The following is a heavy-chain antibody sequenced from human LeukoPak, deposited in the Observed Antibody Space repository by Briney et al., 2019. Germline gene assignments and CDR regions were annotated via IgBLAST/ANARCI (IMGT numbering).Heavy chain of an antibody. CDR2: IYSGGGT. Sequence: PGESLRLSCAASGFTVSSNYMSWVRQARGKGLEWVSVIYSGGGTYYADSVKGRFTISRDNSNNTLYLQMSTLRAEDTAVYYCASHRGTYWGQGTLVTVSS. CDR3: ASHRGTY. V-gene: IGHV3-66*04. CDR1: GFTVSSNY. J-gene: IGHJ4*02.